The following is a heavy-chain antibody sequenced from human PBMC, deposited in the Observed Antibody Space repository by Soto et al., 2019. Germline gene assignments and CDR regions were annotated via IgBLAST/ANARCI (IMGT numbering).Heavy chain of an antibody. V-gene: IGHV1-2*04. J-gene: IGHJ4*02. D-gene: IGHD2-15*01. CDR2: INPNSGGT. CDR3: ARDGSGCSGGSSYDY. CDR1: GYTFTGHY. Sequence: ASVKVSCKASGYTFTGHYMHWVRQAPGQGLEWMGWINPNSGGTNYAQKFQGWVTMTRDTSISTAYMELSRLRSDDTAVNYCARDGSGCSGGSSYDYGGQGPLVT.